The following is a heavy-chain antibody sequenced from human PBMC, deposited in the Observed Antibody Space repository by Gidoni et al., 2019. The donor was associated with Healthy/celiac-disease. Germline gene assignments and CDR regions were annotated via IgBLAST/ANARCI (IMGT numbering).Heavy chain of an antibody. CDR3: ASDGSGSY. Sequence: QVQLQESGPGRVKPSETLSLTGTVAGGSISSYYWIWIRQPQGKGLEWIGYIYYSGSTNYTPSLKSRVTISVDTSKTQFSLKLSSVTAADTAVYYCASDGSGSYWGQGTLVTVSS. CDR1: GGSISSYY. CDR2: IYYSGST. V-gene: IGHV4-59*01. D-gene: IGHD3-10*01. J-gene: IGHJ4*02.